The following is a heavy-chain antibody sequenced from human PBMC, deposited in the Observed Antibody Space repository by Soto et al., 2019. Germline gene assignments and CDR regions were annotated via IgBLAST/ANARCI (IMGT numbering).Heavy chain of an antibody. D-gene: IGHD3-22*01. J-gene: IGHJ3*02. V-gene: IGHV3-33*01. CDR2: IWYDGSNK. Sequence: GGSLRLSCAASGFTFSSYGMHWVRQAPGKGLEWVAVIWYDGSNKYYADSVKGRFTISRDNSKNTLYLQMNSLRAEDTAVYYCARGLDSYAFDIWGQGTMVTVSS. CDR1: GFTFSSYG. CDR3: ARGLDSYAFDI.